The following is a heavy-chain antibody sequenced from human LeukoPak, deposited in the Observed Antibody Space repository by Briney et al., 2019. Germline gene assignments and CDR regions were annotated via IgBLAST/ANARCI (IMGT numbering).Heavy chain of an antibody. CDR1: GFTFSTYW. D-gene: IGHD3-3*01. V-gene: IGHV3-7*03. J-gene: IGHJ4*02. CDR3: ARDRAETYYDFWSGYYPLDY. Sequence: GGSLRLSCAASGFTFSTYWMNWYRQAPGKGLEWVGNINQDASEINYVDSVRGRFTISRDNAKNSLHLQMNSLRAEDTAVYYCARDRAETYYDFWSGYYPLDYWGQGTLVTVSS. CDR2: INQDASEI.